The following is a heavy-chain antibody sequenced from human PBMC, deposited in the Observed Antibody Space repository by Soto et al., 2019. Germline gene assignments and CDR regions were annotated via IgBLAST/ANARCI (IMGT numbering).Heavy chain of an antibody. Sequence: TLSLTCSFSGGSMSNYSWSWIRQPPGKGLELIGYIYYNGRTNYNPSLKSRVTMSVDTSRNQFSLNLRPVTAADTAVYYCARDNSPELGTPSARVNRLDPWGQGSLVTVYS. CDR1: GGSMSNYS. J-gene: IGHJ5*02. CDR2: IYYNGRT. CDR3: ARDNSPELGTPSARVNRLDP. D-gene: IGHD1-1*01. V-gene: IGHV4-59*01.